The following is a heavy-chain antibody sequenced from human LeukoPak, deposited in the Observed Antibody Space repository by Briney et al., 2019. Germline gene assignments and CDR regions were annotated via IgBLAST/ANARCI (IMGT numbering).Heavy chain of an antibody. D-gene: IGHD5-18*01. CDR3: AGGFAFLDTAMVTTPLFDY. CDR1: GYTFTSYD. V-gene: IGHV1-8*01. CDR2: MNPNSGNT. J-gene: IGHJ4*02. Sequence: GASVKVSCKASGYTFTSYDINGVRQATGQGLEWMGWMNPNSGNTGYAQKFQGRVTMTRNTSISTAYMELSSLRSEDTAVYYCAGGFAFLDTAMVTTPLFDYWGQGTLVTASS.